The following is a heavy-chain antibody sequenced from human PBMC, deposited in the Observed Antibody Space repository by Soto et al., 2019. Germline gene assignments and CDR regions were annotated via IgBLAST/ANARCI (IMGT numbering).Heavy chain of an antibody. Sequence: QITLKESGPTLVKPTQTLTLTCTFSGFSLSTSGVGVGWIRQPPGKALEWLALIYWDDAKHYSPSLKSRLTIPKDPSKNQVVLTMTNMDPVDPATYYCAHKGGGDRILDYWGQGTLVTVSS. CDR1: GFSLSTSGVG. CDR2: IYWDDAK. V-gene: IGHV2-5*02. CDR3: AHKGGGDRILDY. J-gene: IGHJ4*02. D-gene: IGHD3-16*01.